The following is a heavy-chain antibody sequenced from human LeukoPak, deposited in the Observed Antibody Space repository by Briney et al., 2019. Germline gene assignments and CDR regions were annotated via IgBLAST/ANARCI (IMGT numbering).Heavy chain of an antibody. CDR3: AREEGGKLGIDYYIDY. CDR1: GFTFNRYS. D-gene: IGHD7-27*01. J-gene: IGHJ4*02. V-gene: IGHV3-21*01. CDR2: ISTSSSYI. Sequence: GGSLRLSCAASGFTFNRYSMNWVRQAPGKGLAWVSSISTSSSYIYYADSVKGRFTISRDNARNSLYLQMNSLRAEDTAVYYCAREEGGKLGIDYYIDYWGQGTLVTVSS.